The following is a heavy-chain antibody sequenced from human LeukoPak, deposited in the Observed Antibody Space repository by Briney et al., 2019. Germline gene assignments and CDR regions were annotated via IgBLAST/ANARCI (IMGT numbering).Heavy chain of an antibody. CDR3: AKSPNQWLAPGYFQH. CDR1: GFTFSDYY. J-gene: IGHJ1*01. D-gene: IGHD3-22*01. Sequence: GGSLRLSCAASGFTFSDYYMSWIRQAPGKGLEWVSYISSSGSTIYYADSVKGRFTISRDNAKNSLYLQMNSLRAEDTAVYYCAKSPNQWLAPGYFQHWGQGTLVTVSS. CDR2: ISSSGSTI. V-gene: IGHV3-11*04.